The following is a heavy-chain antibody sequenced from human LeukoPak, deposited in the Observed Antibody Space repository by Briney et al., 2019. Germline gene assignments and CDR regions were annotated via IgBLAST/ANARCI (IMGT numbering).Heavy chain of an antibody. J-gene: IGHJ3*02. CDR3: AREPPGQQLVRGAFDI. CDR2: IYYSGST. V-gene: IGHV4-59*01. D-gene: IGHD6-13*01. Sequence: PSETLSLTCTVSGGSISIYYWSWIRQPPGKGLEWIGYIYYSGSTNYNPPLKSRVTISVDTSKNQFSLKLSSVTAADTAVYYCAREPPGQQLVRGAFDIWGQGTMVTVSS. CDR1: GGSISIYY.